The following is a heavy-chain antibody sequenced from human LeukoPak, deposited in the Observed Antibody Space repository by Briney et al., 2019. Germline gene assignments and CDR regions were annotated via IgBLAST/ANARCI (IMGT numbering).Heavy chain of an antibody. D-gene: IGHD3-3*01. J-gene: IGHJ4*02. Sequence: PGGSLRLSCADSGFTFSSYWMSWVRQAPGKGLEWVANIKQDGSEKYYVDSVKGRFTISRDNAKNSLYLQMNSLRAEDTAVYYCAGRITIFGVVIWGQGTLVTVSS. V-gene: IGHV3-7*01. CDR1: GFTFSSYW. CDR2: IKQDGSEK. CDR3: AGRITIFGVVI.